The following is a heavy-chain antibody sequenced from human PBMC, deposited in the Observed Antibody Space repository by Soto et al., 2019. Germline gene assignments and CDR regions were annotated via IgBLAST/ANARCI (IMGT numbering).Heavy chain of an antibody. J-gene: IGHJ4*02. CDR3: ATNYGSGYRAFDY. D-gene: IGHD3-10*01. CDR2: IVVGSGNT. Sequence: SVKVSCKASGFTFTSSAVQWVRQARGQRLEWIGWIVVGSGNTNYAQKFQERVTITRDMSTSTAYMELSSLRSEDTAVYYCATNYGSGYRAFDYWGQGALVTVSS. CDR1: GFTFTSSA. V-gene: IGHV1-58*01.